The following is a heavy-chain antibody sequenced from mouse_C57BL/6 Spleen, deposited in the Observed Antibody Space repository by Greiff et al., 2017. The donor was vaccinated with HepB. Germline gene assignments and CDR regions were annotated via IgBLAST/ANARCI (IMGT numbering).Heavy chain of an antibody. CDR1: GYTFTSYW. V-gene: IGHV1-59*01. Sequence: QVQLQQSGAELMKPGASVKLSCKATGYTFTSYWMHWVKQRPGQGLEWIGVIDPSDSYTNYNQKFKGKATLTVDTSSSTAYMQLSSLTSEDSAVYYCARSYRPHGNYVWFAYWGQGTLVTVSA. D-gene: IGHD2-1*01. CDR3: ARSYRPHGNYVWFAY. J-gene: IGHJ3*01. CDR2: IDPSDSYT.